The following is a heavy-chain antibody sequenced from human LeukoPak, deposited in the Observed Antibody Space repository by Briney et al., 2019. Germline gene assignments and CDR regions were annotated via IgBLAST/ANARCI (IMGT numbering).Heavy chain of an antibody. CDR3: GYYNSGSYSTPDS. CDR1: GFTFSSYA. D-gene: IGHD3-10*01. V-gene: IGHV3-30-3*01. CDR2: IHTDQTIQ. J-gene: IGHJ5*01. Sequence: GGSLRLSCAASGFTFSSYAMHWVRQAPGKGLEWVAYIHTDQTIQYYADSVKGRFTISRDNSKNTLYLQMKTLRSEDTAVYYCGYYNSGSYSTPDSWGQGTQVTVSS.